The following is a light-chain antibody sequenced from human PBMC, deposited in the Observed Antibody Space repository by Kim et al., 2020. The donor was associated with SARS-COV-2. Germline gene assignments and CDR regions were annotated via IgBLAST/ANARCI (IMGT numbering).Light chain of an antibody. CDR1: RGIRNY. J-gene: IGKJ4*01. CDR2: AAS. CDR3: QKYDDAPLT. Sequence: ASVGDRVTITCRASRGIRNYLAWYQQKPGKVPKLLIYAASTLQSGVPSRFSGSGSGTDFTLIISSLQPEDVATYYCQKYDDAPLTFGGGTKVDIK. V-gene: IGKV1-27*01.